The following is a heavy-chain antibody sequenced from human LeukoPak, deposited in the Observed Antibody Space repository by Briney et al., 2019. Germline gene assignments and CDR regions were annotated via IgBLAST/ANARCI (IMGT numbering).Heavy chain of an antibody. D-gene: IGHD1-26*01. CDR3: AIGDITGDYFDH. CDR2: ISGSGGST. CDR1: GFTVSSNY. V-gene: IGHV3-23*01. J-gene: IGHJ4*02. Sequence: GGSLRLSCAASGFTVSSNYMSWVRQAPGKGLEWVSAISGSGGSTYYADSVKGRFTISRDNSKNTLYLQMNSLRAEDTAVYYCAIGDITGDYFDHWGQGTLVTVSS.